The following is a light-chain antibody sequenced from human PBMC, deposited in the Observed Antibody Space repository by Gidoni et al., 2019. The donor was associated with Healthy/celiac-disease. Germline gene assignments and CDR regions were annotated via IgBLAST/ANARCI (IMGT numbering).Light chain of an antibody. CDR3: CSYAGSSTSYV. V-gene: IGLV2-23*02. CDR1: SSDVGSYNL. CDR2: EVS. J-gene: IGLJ1*01. Sequence: QSALTQPASVSGSPRQSITISCTGTSSDVGSYNLVSWYQQHPGKAPKLMIYEVSKRPSGVSTRFSGSKSGNTASLTISGLQAEDEADYYCCSYAGSSTSYVFGTGTKVTVL.